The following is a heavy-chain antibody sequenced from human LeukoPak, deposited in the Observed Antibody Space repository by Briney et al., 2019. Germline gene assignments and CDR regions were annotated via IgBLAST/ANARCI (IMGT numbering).Heavy chain of an antibody. Sequence: PGRSLRLSCAASGFTFSSYSMNWVRQAPGKGLEWVSSISSSSSYIYYADSVKGRFTISRDNAKNSLYLQMNSLRAEDTAVYYCAREYSGYDAVDYWGQGTLVTVSS. J-gene: IGHJ4*02. D-gene: IGHD5-12*01. CDR1: GFTFSSYS. V-gene: IGHV3-21*01. CDR2: ISSSSSYI. CDR3: AREYSGYDAVDY.